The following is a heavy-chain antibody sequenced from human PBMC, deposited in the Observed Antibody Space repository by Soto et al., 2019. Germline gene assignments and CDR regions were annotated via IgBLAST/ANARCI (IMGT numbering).Heavy chain of an antibody. CDR1: GFSLSTSGVV. Sequence: QITLKESGPPLSKPTQTLTLTCTFSGFSLSTSGVVVGWIRQPPGKALEWLALIYWDDDKRYSPSLKSRLTITKDTSKNQVVLTMTNMDPVDTATYYCAHVRTLNVSYYGADTDYFDYWGQGTLVTVSS. D-gene: IGHD3-10*01. J-gene: IGHJ4*02. CDR2: IYWDDDK. V-gene: IGHV2-5*02. CDR3: AHVRTLNVSYYGADTDYFDY.